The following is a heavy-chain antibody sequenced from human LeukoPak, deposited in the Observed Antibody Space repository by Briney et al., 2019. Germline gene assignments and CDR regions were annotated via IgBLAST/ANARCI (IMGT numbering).Heavy chain of an antibody. J-gene: IGHJ3*02. CDR2: ISYDGSNK. V-gene: IGHV3-30*18. CDR1: GFTFSSYG. CDR3: AKGVNRNYDAFDI. Sequence: GRSLRLSCAASGFTFSSYGMHWVRQAPGKGLEWVAVISYDGSNKYYADSVKGRFTISRDNSKNTLYLQMNSLRAEDTAVYYCAKGVNRNYDAFDIWGQGTMVTVSS. D-gene: IGHD1-7*01.